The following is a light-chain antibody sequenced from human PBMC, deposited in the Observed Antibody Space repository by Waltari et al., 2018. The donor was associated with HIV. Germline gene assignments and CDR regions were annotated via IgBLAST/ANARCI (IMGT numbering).Light chain of an antibody. CDR2: DDG. V-gene: IGLV3-21*02. J-gene: IGLJ3*02. Sequence: SYVLTQPPSVSVAPGQTARITCGGDNIGSQSVHWYQQKPGQAPLLVVFDDGDRPSGIPERFSGSNSGNTATLTIGRVEAGDEADYYCQLWDTTRDHPVFGGGTKLTV. CDR1: NIGSQS. CDR3: QLWDTTRDHPV.